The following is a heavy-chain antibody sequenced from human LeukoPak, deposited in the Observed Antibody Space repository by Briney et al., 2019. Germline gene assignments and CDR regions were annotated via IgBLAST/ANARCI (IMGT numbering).Heavy chain of an antibody. J-gene: IGHJ4*02. V-gene: IGHV1-2*06. Sequence: GASVKVSCKASGYTFTDYYLHWVRQAPGQGLEWIGRINPNGGATNYAQKFQGRVTMTRDTSISTAYMELSRLRSDDTAVYYCARSKDGGPDLGYWGQGTLVTVSS. CDR3: ARSKDGGPDLGY. CDR1: GYTFTDYY. D-gene: IGHD3-10*01. CDR2: INPNGGAT.